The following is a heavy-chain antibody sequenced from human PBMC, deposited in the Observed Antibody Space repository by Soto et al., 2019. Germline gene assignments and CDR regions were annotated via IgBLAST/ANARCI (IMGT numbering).Heavy chain of an antibody. D-gene: IGHD6-6*01. J-gene: IGHJ6*02. Sequence: PGGFLRLSCAASGFTFSSYSMNWVRQAPGKGLEWVSYISSSSSTIYYADSVKGRFTISRDNAQNSLYLQMNSLRDEDTAVYYCARPESSRSSYGMDVWGQGTTVPVSS. CDR3: ARPESSRSSYGMDV. V-gene: IGHV3-48*02. CDR1: GFTFSSYS. CDR2: ISSSSSTI.